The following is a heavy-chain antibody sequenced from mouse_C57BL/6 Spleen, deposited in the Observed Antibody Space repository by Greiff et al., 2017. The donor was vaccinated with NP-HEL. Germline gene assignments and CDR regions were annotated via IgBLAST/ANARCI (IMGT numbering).Heavy chain of an antibody. CDR1: GYTFTSYG. J-gene: IGHJ1*03. Sequence: VKLQESGAELARPGASVKLSCKASGYTFTSYGISWVKQRTGQGLEWIGEIYPRSGNTYYNEKFKGKATLTADKSSSTAYMELRSLTSEDSAVYFCAREGVNWDGWYFDVWGTGTTVTVSS. V-gene: IGHV1-81*01. CDR2: IYPRSGNT. D-gene: IGHD4-1*01. CDR3: AREGVNWDGWYFDV.